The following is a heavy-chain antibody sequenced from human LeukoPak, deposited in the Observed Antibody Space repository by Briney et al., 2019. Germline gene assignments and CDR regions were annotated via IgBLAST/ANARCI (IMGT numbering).Heavy chain of an antibody. CDR2: IYNSGHT. Sequence: SETLSLTCTVSGCSISNYYWSWIRQPPGKGLEWIGYIYNSGHTNYNPSLKSRVTISEDTSKNQLSLKLSSVTAADTAVYCCARAAVTTSRYFQHWGQGTLVTVSS. CDR1: GCSISNYY. CDR3: ARAAVTTSRYFQH. V-gene: IGHV4-59*01. D-gene: IGHD4-17*01. J-gene: IGHJ1*01.